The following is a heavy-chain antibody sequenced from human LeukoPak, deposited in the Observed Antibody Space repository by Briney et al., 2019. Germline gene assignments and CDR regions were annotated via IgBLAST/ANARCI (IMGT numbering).Heavy chain of an antibody. CDR1: GYTFTSYA. Sequence: ASVKVSCKASGYTFTSYAMHWVHQAPGQRLEWMGGFDPEDGETIYAQKFQGRVTMTEDTSTDTAYMELSSLRSEDTAVYYCATQYSRTDYWGQGTLVTVSS. V-gene: IGHV1-24*01. CDR3: ATQYSRTDY. CDR2: FDPEDGET. J-gene: IGHJ4*02. D-gene: IGHD4-11*01.